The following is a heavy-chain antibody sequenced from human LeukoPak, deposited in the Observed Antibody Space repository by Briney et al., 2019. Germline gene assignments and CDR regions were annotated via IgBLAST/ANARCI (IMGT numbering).Heavy chain of an antibody. D-gene: IGHD2-21*02. CDR3: ARDHCGGDCYSSEWFDP. J-gene: IGHJ5*02. Sequence: ASVKVSCKASGYTFTSYYMHLVRQAPGQGLEWMGIINPSGGSTSYAQKFQGRVTMTRDTSTSTVYMELSSLRSEDTAVYYCARDHCGGDCYSSEWFDPWGQGTLVTVSS. CDR1: GYTFTSYY. CDR2: INPSGGST. V-gene: IGHV1-46*01.